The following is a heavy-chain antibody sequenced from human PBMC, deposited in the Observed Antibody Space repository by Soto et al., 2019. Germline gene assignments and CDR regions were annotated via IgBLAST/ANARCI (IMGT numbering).Heavy chain of an antibody. CDR1: GFTFSNAW. CDR3: TTPITFRITMVRGVIIKDY. J-gene: IGHJ4*02. D-gene: IGHD3-10*01. Sequence: GGSLRLSCAASGFTFSNAWMNWVRQAPGKGLEWVGRIKSKTDGGTTDYAAPVKGRFTISRDDSKNTLYLQMNNLKTEDTAVYYCTTPITFRITMVRGVIIKDYWGQGTLVTVSS. CDR2: IKSKTDGGTT. V-gene: IGHV3-15*07.